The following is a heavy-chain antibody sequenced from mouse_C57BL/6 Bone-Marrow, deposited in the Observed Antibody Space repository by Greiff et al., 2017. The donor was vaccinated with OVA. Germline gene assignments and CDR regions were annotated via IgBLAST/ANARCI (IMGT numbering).Heavy chain of an antibody. V-gene: IGHV1-64*01. CDR3: ARLTTVVATDYFDY. CDR2: IHTNSGST. J-gene: IGHJ2*01. CDR1: GYTFTSYW. D-gene: IGHD1-1*01. Sequence: QVQLQQPGAELVKPGASVKLSCTASGYTFTSYWMHWVKQRPGQGLEWIGMIHTNSGSTNYNEKFKSKATLTVDKSSSTAYMQLSSLTSEDSAVDSCARLTTVVATDYFDYWGQGTTLTVSS.